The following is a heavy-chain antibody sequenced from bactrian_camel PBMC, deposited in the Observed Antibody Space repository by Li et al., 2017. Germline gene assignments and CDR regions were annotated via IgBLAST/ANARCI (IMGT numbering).Heavy chain of an antibody. D-gene: IGHD2*01. Sequence: QLVESGGGSVQPGGSLKLSCTASEYVAHCGMAWYRQAPGKERKLVSNILDDGTTYYADSAKDRFTISQDHEKNMLFLQMNSLEIEDTAVYFCAACRVCSGRYCRSDLAYWGQGTQVTVS. J-gene: IGHJ4*01. CDR3: AACRVCSGRYCRSDLAY. V-gene: IGHV3S53*01. CDR2: ILDDGTT. CDR1: EYVAHCG.